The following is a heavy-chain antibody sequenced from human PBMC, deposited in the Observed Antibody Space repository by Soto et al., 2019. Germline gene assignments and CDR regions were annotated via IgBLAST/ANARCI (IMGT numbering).Heavy chain of an antibody. CDR3: ASDENRGYYYVSSGTDFGY. V-gene: IGHV1-18*04. CDR2: ISAYNGNT. Sequence: QVQLVQSGAEVKKPGASVKVSCKASGYTFTSYGISWVRQAPGQGLEWMGWISAYNGNTNYAQKLQGRVTMTTDTYASTDYLELRSLRSDDTAVYYCASDENRGYYYVSSGTDFGYWGQGTLVSVS. CDR1: GYTFTSYG. D-gene: IGHD3-22*01. J-gene: IGHJ4*02.